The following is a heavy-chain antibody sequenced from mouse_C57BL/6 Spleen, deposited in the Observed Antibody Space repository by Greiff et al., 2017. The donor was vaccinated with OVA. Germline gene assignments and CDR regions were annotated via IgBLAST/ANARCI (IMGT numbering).Heavy chain of an antibody. J-gene: IGHJ1*03. D-gene: IGHD4-1*01. CDR2: INPGRGGT. CDR1: GYAFTNYL. CDR3: ARSRGSGTNFDG. V-gene: IGHV1-54*01. Sequence: VQLQQSGAELVRPGTSVKVSCKASGYAFTNYLIEWVKQRPGQGLEWLGVINPGRGGTNYTAKFKGKAPLTADKSSSTAYMQLSSLTSEDSAVYFCARSRGSGTNFDGWGTGTTVTVSS.